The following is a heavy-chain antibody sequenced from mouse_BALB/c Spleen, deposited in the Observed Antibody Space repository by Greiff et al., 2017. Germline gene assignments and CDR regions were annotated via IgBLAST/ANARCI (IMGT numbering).Heavy chain of an antibody. V-gene: IGHV5-17*02. J-gene: IGHJ2*01. Sequence: EVKLMESGGGLVQPGGSRKLSCAASGFTFSSFGMHWVRQAPEKGLEWVAYISSGSSTIYYADTVKGRFTISRDNPKNTLFLQMTSLRSEDTAMYYCAREGYDYDEGKFDYWGQGTTLTVSS. CDR2: ISSGSSTI. D-gene: IGHD2-4*01. CDR3: AREGYDYDEGKFDY. CDR1: GFTFSSFG.